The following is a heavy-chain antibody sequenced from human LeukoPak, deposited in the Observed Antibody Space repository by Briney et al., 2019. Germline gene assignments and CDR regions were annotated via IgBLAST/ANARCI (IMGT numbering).Heavy chain of an antibody. J-gene: IGHJ4*02. CDR2: INHSGNT. CDR1: GGSFIGSN. V-gene: IGHV4-34*01. Sequence: PSETLSLTCAVSGGSFIGSNWNWIRQTPGKGLEWIGEINHSGNTNYNPSLKSRVTISVDTSKNQFSLKLRSVTAADTAVYYCARDPTTVVTLPYYFDDWGQGTLVTVSS. CDR3: ARDPTTVVTLPYYFDD. D-gene: IGHD4-23*01.